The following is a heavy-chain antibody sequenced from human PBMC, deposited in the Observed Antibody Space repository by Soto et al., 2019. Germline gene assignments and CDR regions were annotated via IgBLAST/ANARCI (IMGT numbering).Heavy chain of an antibody. V-gene: IGHV3-23*01. J-gene: IGHJ5*01. Sequence: ESLRLSCAASGFTFSSYAMSWVRQAPGKGLEWVSAISGSGGSTYYADSVKGRFTISRDNSKNTLYLQMNSLRAEDTAVYYCAKDQPRGDYYYSSGYPNLFDSCGQGSLVTVSS. D-gene: IGHD3-22*01. CDR1: GFTFSSYA. CDR3: AKDQPRGDYYYSSGYPNLFDS. CDR2: ISGSGGST.